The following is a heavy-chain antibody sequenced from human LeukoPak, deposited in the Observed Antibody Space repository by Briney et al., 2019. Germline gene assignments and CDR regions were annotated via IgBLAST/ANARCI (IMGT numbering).Heavy chain of an antibody. D-gene: IGHD3-10*01. CDR3: ARDRDMVRGPSGMDV. J-gene: IGHJ6*02. Sequence: SGTLSLTCAASGGSISSSNWWSWVRQPPGKGLEWIGEIYHSGSTNYNPSLKSRVTISVDKSKNQFSLKLSSVTAADTAVYYCARDRDMVRGPSGMDVWGQGTTVTVSS. V-gene: IGHV4-4*02. CDR2: IYHSGST. CDR1: GGSISSSNW.